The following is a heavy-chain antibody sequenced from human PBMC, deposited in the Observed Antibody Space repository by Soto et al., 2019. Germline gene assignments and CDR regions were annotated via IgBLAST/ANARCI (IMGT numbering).Heavy chain of an antibody. Sequence: GESLKISCKGSGYTFTSHWIGWVRQMPGKGLEWMGRIDPSDSYTNYSPSFQGHVTISADKSISTAYLQWSSLKASDSAMYYCARIPFPYGSGPFDIWGQGTMVTVSS. CDR3: ARIPFPYGSGPFDI. CDR1: GYTFTSHW. J-gene: IGHJ3*02. CDR2: IDPSDSYT. D-gene: IGHD3-10*01. V-gene: IGHV5-10-1*01.